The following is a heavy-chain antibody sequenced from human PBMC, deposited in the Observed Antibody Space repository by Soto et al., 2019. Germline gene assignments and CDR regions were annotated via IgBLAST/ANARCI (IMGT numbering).Heavy chain of an antibody. CDR1: GGSFSGYY. CDR2: INHSGST. Sequence: SETLSLTCAVYGGSFSGYYWSWIRQPPGKGLEWIVEINHSGSTNYNPSLKSRVTISVDTSKNQFSLKLSSVTAADTAVYYCARGVAVAYYYYGMDVWGQGTTVTVSS. CDR3: ARGVAVAYYYYGMDV. J-gene: IGHJ6*02. V-gene: IGHV4-34*01. D-gene: IGHD2-15*01.